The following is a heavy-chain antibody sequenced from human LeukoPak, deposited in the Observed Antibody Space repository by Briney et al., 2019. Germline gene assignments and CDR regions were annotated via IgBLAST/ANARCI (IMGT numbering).Heavy chain of an antibody. Sequence: PSETLSLTCTVSGGXISNYYWSWIRQPPGKRLEWIWHIYYSGSTNYNPSLKSRVTISVAKSKNQFSLKLSSVTAADTAVYYCASRSSIWSGYQDTLYYFDSWGQGTLVTVSS. CDR2: IYYSGST. D-gene: IGHD3-3*01. J-gene: IGHJ4*02. V-gene: IGHV4-59*01. CDR1: GGXISNYY. CDR3: ASRSSIWSGYQDTLYYFDS.